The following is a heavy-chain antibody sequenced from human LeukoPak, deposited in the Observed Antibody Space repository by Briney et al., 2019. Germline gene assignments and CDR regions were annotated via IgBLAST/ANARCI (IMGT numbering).Heavy chain of an antibody. CDR2: ISTYNGNT. CDR3: ARGWTFPDPIVGPTTGYPDY. D-gene: IGHD1-26*01. CDR1: GYTFTNYG. V-gene: IGHV1-18*01. J-gene: IGHJ4*02. Sequence: ASVKVSCTASGYTFTNYGISWVRQAPGQGLEWMGWISTYNGNTNYAQKVQGRVTMTTDTSTSTAYMELRSLRSDDTAVYYCARGWTFPDPIVGPTTGYPDYWGQGTLVTVSS.